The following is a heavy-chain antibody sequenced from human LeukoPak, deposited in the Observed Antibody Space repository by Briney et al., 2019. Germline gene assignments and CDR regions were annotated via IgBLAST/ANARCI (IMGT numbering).Heavy chain of an antibody. D-gene: IGHD2/OR15-2a*01. J-gene: IGHJ4*02. V-gene: IGHV4-39*01. CDR2: IYYSGST. CDR1: GGSISSSSYY. Sequence: SETLSLTCTVSGGSISSSSYYWGWIRQSPGKGLEWIGSIYYSGSTYYNPSLKSRVTISVDTSKNQFSLKLSSVTAADTAVYYCARLTLSGVSADYWGQGTLVTVSS. CDR3: ARLTLSGVSADY.